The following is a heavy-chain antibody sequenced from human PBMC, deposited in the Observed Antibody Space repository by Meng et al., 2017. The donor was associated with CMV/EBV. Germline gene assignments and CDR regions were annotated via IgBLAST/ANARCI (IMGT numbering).Heavy chain of an antibody. Sequence: SVKVSCKASGYTFSSYAISWVRQAPGQGLEWMGGIIPIFGTANYAQKFQGRVTITTDESTSTAYMELSSLRSEDTAVYYCARDRYQLLVSVGRFNWFDPWGQGTLVTVSS. J-gene: IGHJ5*02. D-gene: IGHD2-2*01. V-gene: IGHV1-69*05. CDR3: ARDRYQLLVSVGRFNWFDP. CDR2: IIPIFGTA. CDR1: GYTFSSYA.